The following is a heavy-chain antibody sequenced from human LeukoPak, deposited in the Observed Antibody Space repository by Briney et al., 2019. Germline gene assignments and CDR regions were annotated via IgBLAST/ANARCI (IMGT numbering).Heavy chain of an antibody. V-gene: IGHV1-2*02. CDR3: TRARQRATGSYSSLDY. CDR2: INPNSGGT. J-gene: IGHJ4*02. D-gene: IGHD1-26*01. CDR1: GYTFTGYY. Sequence: AASVKVSCKASGYTFTGYYMHWVRQAPGQGLEWMGWINPNSGGTNYAQKFQGRVTMTRDTSISTAYMELSRLTPDDTAVYYCTRARQRATGSYSSLDYWGQGTLVTVSS.